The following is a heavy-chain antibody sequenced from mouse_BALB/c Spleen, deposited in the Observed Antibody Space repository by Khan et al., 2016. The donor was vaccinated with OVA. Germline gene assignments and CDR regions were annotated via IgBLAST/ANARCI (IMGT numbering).Heavy chain of an antibody. J-gene: IGHJ4*01. D-gene: IGHD2-13*01. CDR2: ISSTGST. CDR3: ARSLYYSDSYAMDY. CDR1: GYSITSDYA. V-gene: IGHV3-2*02. Sequence: EVQLQESGPGLVKPSQSLSLTCTVTGYSITSDYAWNWIRQFPGNKLEWMGYISSTGSTSYNPSFKSRIPITRDTSKNQFFLHLNSVTTEDTATYYCARSLYYSDSYAMDYWGQGTSVTVSS.